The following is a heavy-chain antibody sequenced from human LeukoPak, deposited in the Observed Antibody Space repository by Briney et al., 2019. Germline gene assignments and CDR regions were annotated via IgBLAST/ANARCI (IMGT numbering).Heavy chain of an antibody. CDR1: SGSISSGDYY. CDR3: ARDFWSGYYPLDV. V-gene: IGHV4-30-4*08. J-gene: IGHJ6*04. D-gene: IGHD3-3*01. CDR2: IYYSGST. Sequence: SETLSLTCTVSSGSISSGDYYWSWIRQPPGKGLEWIGYIYYSGSTYYNPSLKSRVTISVDTSKNQFSLKLSSVTAADTAVYYCARDFWSGYYPLDVWGKGTTVTVSS.